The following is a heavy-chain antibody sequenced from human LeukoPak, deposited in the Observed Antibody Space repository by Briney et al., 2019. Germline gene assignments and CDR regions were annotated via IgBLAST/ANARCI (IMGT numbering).Heavy chain of an antibody. V-gene: IGHV1-2*02. CDR3: ARVRYDSSGYYFVY. D-gene: IGHD3-22*01. J-gene: IGHJ4*02. CDR1: GYTFTGYY. CDR2: INPNSGGT. Sequence: ASVKVSCKASGYTFTGYYMQWVRQAPGQGLEWMGWINPNSGGTNYAQKFQGRVTMTRDTSISTAYMELSRLRSDDTAVYYCARVRYDSSGYYFVYWGQGTLVTVSS.